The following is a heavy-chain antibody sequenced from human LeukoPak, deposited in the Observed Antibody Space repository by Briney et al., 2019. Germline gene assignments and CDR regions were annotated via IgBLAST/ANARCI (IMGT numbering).Heavy chain of an antibody. J-gene: IGHJ5*02. D-gene: IGHD3-10*01. Sequence: SETLSLTCTVSGGSVSGYYWSWIRQPPGKGLQWIGYIHYSGSTNYNPSLKSRVTISVDTSKNQFSLKLSSVTAADTAVYYCARVPRGGLIDRWFDPWGQGTLVTVSS. V-gene: IGHV4-59*02. CDR1: GGSVSGYY. CDR2: IHYSGST. CDR3: ARVPRGGLIDRWFDP.